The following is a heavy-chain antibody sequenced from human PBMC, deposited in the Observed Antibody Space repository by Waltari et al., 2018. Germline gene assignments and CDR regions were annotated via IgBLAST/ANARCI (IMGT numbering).Heavy chain of an antibody. J-gene: IGHJ6*02. CDR3: ARGGSSSMFRYYSYGMDV. CDR1: GFTFSSYG. D-gene: IGHD6-6*01. Sequence: QVQLVESGGGVVQPGRSLRLSCAASGFTFSSYGMHWVRQAPGKGLEWVAVRWYDGSNKYYADSVKGRFTISRDNSKNTLYLQMNSLRAEDTAVYYCARGGSSSMFRYYSYGMDVWGQGTTVTVSS. V-gene: IGHV3-33*01. CDR2: RWYDGSNK.